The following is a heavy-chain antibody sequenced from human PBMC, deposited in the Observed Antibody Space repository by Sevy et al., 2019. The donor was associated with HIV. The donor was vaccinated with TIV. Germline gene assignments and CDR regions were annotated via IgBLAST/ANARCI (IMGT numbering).Heavy chain of an antibody. Sequence: GGSLRLSCAASGFNFSPYAMHWVRQGPGKGLEWVATISSDGSTRSYVDSVKGRFSISRDNSKNTLYLQMNNLTPEDTGVFYCAKEGYYYDSRSSDWFDPWGQGTLVTVSS. D-gene: IGHD3-22*01. CDR2: ISSDGSTR. J-gene: IGHJ5*02. V-gene: IGHV3-30*04. CDR3: AKEGYYYDSRSSDWFDP. CDR1: GFNFSPYA.